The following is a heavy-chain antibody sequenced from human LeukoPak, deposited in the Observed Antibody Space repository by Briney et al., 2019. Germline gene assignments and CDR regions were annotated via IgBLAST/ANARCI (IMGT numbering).Heavy chain of an antibody. CDR1: GGTFSSYA. V-gene: IGHV1-69*13. CDR2: IIPIFGTA. CDR3: ARGGGSYRLLLEYYFDY. Sequence: PVKVSCKASGGTFSSYAISWVRQAPGQGLEWMGGIIPIFGTANYAQKFQGRVTITADESTSTAYMELSSLRSEDTAVYYCARGGGSYRLLLEYYFDYWGQGTLVTVSS. D-gene: IGHD1-26*01. J-gene: IGHJ4*02.